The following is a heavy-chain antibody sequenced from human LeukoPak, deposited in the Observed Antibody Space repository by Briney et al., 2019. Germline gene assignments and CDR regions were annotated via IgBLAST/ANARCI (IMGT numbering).Heavy chain of an antibody. CDR2: IKPDGSEK. V-gene: IGHV3-7*01. J-gene: IGHJ4*02. CDR3: LRSGGY. D-gene: IGHD1-26*01. Sequence: GGSLRLSCAASGFTFSTYWMNWVRQAPGKGLEWVANIKPDGSEKYFVDSVKGRCTISRDNAKNSLYLQMNSLRAEDTAVYYCLRSGGYWGQGTPVTVSS. CDR1: GFTFSTYW.